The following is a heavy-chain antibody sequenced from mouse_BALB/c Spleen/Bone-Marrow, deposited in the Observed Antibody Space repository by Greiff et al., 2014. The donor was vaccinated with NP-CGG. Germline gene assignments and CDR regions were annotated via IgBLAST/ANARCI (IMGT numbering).Heavy chain of an antibody. Sequence: EVKLMESGPELVKPGASVKISCKASGYTFTDYNMHWVKQSHGKSLEWIGYIYPYNGGTGYNQKLKSKATLAVDNSSSTAYMGLRSLTSEDSAVYYCTRREYGNYGYAMDYWGQGTSVTVSS. CDR1: GYTFTDYN. CDR3: TRREYGNYGYAMDY. D-gene: IGHD2-10*02. J-gene: IGHJ4*01. CDR2: IYPYNGGT. V-gene: IGHV1S29*02.